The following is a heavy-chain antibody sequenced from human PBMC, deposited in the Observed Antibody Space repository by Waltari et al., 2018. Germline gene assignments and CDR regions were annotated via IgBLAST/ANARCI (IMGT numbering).Heavy chain of an antibody. J-gene: IGHJ4*02. CDR1: GFSVRNNY. V-gene: IGHV3-66*01. CDR2: IHISGNI. D-gene: IGHD2-15*01. CDR3: TREGGISGYFDF. Sequence: EVQIVESGGTLVQTGESLRLSCLVSGFSVRNNYMSWVRQAPGKGLEWVSVIHISGNIFYADSVRGRFTISKDTSKNTVYLQMSGLRAEDTAVYYCTREGGISGYFDFWGQGSLVTVSS.